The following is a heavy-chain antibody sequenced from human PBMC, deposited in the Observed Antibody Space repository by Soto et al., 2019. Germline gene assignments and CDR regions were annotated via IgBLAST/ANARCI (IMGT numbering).Heavy chain of an antibody. CDR1: GYTFTSYG. CDR2: INAANGDT. D-gene: IGHD5-18*01. V-gene: IGHV1-3*01. CDR3: ARGYGYYSAYYFDY. Sequence: ASVKVSCKASGYTFTSYGIHWVRQAPGQRLEWMGWINAANGDTKYSPKFQGRVTITRDTSASTAYMELSSLRSEDTAVYYCARGYGYYSAYYFDYWGQGTLVTVSS. J-gene: IGHJ4*02.